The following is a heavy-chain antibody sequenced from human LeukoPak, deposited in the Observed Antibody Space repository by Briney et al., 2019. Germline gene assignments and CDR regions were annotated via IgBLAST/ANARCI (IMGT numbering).Heavy chain of an antibody. D-gene: IGHD3-9*01. J-gene: IGHJ4*02. CDR1: GGSISPYY. V-gene: IGHV4-59*01. CDR3: ARSGALTGYLY. CDR2: IYYSGNT. Sequence: SETLSLTCTVSGGSISPYYWSWIRQPPGKGLEWIGYIYYSGNTNYNPSPTSRVTISVDMSKNQFSLKLSSVTAADTAVYYCARSGALTGYLYWGQGTLVTVSS.